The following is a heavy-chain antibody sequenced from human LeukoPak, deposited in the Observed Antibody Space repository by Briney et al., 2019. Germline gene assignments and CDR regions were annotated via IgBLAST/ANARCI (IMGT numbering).Heavy chain of an antibody. CDR1: GFTFSSYA. J-gene: IGHJ4*02. CDR3: AKAHSGSYYWGIN. Sequence: PGGSLRLSCAASGFTFSSYAMNWGRQAPGKGLEWVSAISGSGGSTYYADSVKGRFTISRDNSKNTLYLQMNSLSAEDTAVYYCAKAHSGSYYWGINWGQGTLVTVSS. CDR2: ISGSGGST. D-gene: IGHD1-26*01. V-gene: IGHV3-23*01.